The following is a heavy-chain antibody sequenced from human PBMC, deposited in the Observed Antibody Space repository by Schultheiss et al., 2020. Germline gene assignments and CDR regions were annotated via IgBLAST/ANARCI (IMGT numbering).Heavy chain of an antibody. CDR3: ARDMVRGATAP. V-gene: IGHV1-46*01. CDR2: INPSGGST. Sequence: ASVKVSCKASGYTFTGYYMHWVRQAPGQGLEWMGIINPSGGSTSYAQKFQGRVTITADESTSTAYMELSSLRSEDTAVYYCARDMVRGATAPWGQGTLVTVSA. D-gene: IGHD3-10*01. CDR1: GYTFTGYY. J-gene: IGHJ5*02.